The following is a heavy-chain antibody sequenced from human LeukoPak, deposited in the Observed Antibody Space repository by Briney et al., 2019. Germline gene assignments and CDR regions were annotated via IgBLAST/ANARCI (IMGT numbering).Heavy chain of an antibody. CDR1: GFTFSGSA. CDR3: ATYSILNAREFRY. Sequence: GGSLRLSCAASGFTFSGSAMSWVRQAPGKGLEWVSAISGNGAATFYADSVKGRFTISRDNSKNTLYLQMNSLKVEDTALYYCATYSILNAREFRYWGQGTLVTVTS. J-gene: IGHJ1*01. D-gene: IGHD4-11*01. CDR2: ISGNGAAT. V-gene: IGHV3-23*01.